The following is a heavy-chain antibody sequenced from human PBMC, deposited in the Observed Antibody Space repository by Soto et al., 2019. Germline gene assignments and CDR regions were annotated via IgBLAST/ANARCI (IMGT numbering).Heavy chain of an antibody. CDR3: ARDRLQQLGPPYAYYYMDV. CDR2: IWFDGSSQ. J-gene: IGHJ6*03. Sequence: VSGGGVVQPGRSLRLSCASSGFTFSRYGMHWVRQAPGKGLEWVGVIWFDGSSQFYADSVKGRFTFSRDNSKNTLYLQMNSLRAEDTAVYYCARDRLQQLGPPYAYYYMDVWGKGTTVTVSS. V-gene: IGHV3-33*01. CDR1: GFTFSRYG. D-gene: IGHD6-13*01.